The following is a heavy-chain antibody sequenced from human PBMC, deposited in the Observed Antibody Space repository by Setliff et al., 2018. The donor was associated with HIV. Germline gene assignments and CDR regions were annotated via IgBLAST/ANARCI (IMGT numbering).Heavy chain of an antibody. CDR3: ARESPHGGDYILTTYYMDV. CDR2: INHSGST. D-gene: IGHD4-17*01. V-gene: IGHV4-34*01. CDR1: GESFSGYY. J-gene: IGHJ6*03. Sequence: SETLSLTCVVYGESFSGYYWSWIRQPPGKGLEWIGEINHSGSTNYNPSLKSRVTISLDTSKNQFSLKLSSVTTADTAVNYCARESPHGGDYILTTYYMDVWGKGTTVTVSS.